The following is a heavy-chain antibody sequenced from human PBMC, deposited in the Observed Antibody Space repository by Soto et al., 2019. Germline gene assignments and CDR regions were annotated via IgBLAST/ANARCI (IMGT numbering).Heavy chain of an antibody. CDR3: VLTYGDYVREYYYYYYGMDV. J-gene: IGHJ6*02. Sequence: GGSLRLSCAASGFTFSSYSMNWVRQAPGKGLEWVSYISSSSSTIYYADSVKGRFTISRDNAKNSLYLQMNSLRDEDTAVYYCVLTYGDYVREYYYYYYGMDVWGQGTTVTVSS. CDR2: ISSSSSTI. D-gene: IGHD4-17*01. CDR1: GFTFSSYS. V-gene: IGHV3-48*02.